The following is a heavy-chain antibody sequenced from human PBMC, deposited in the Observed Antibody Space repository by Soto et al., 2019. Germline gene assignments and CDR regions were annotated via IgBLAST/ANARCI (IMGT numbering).Heavy chain of an antibody. V-gene: IGHV3-73*02. CDR2: IRSKANSYAT. Sequence: EVQLVESGGGLVQPGGSLKLSCAASGFTFSGSAMHWVRQASGKGLEWVGRIRSKANSYATAYAASVKGRFTISRDDSKNTAYLQMNSLKTEHTAVYYCTREGSDGSGSYPPGAYGMDVWGQGTTVTVSS. D-gene: IGHD3-10*01. CDR1: GFTFSGSA. J-gene: IGHJ6*02. CDR3: TREGSDGSGSYPPGAYGMDV.